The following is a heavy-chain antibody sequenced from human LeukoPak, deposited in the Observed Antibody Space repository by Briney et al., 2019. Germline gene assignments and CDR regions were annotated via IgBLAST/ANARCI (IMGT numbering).Heavy chain of an antibody. CDR3: ARVNSIAAAGTDRINWFDP. D-gene: IGHD6-13*01. Sequence: SEALSLTYAVYGGSFSGYYWSWIRQPPGKGLEWIGEINHSGSTNYNPSLKSRVTISVDTSKNQFSLKLSSVTAADTAVYYCARVNSIAAAGTDRINWFDPWGQGTLVTVSS. J-gene: IGHJ5*02. V-gene: IGHV4-34*01. CDR2: INHSGST. CDR1: GGSFSGYY.